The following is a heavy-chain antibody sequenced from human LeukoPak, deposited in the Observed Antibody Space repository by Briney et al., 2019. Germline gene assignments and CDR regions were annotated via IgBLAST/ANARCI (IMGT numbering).Heavy chain of an antibody. Sequence: ASMKVSCKASGYTFTGYNIHWMRQAPRQGLEYMGWIDPKTGDTNYAQKFQGRVTMTRDTSISTAYMELSRLRSDDTAVYYCARGEYSSGWYYFDYWGQGTLVTVSS. CDR3: ARGEYSSGWYYFDY. J-gene: IGHJ4*02. V-gene: IGHV1-2*02. CDR2: IDPKTGDT. D-gene: IGHD6-19*01. CDR1: GYTFTGYN.